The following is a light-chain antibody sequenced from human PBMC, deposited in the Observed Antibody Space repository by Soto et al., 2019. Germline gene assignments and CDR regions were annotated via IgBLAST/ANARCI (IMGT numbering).Light chain of an antibody. CDR1: QSINSN. CDR3: QQYNNWPRAT. CDR2: RAS. J-gene: IGKJ4*01. Sequence: IVMTHSPATLSMSPGERATLSCRASQSINSNLAWYQQKPGQAPRLLMFRASIRATGFPARFSGSGSGTEFNITISSLQSEDSAIYYCQQYNNWPRATFGGGTKVDIK. V-gene: IGKV3-15*01.